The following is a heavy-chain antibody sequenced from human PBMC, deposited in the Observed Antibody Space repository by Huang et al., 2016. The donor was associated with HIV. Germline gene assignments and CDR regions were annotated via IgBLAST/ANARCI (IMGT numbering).Heavy chain of an antibody. D-gene: IGHD6-13*01. CDR1: GFTFRDYG. CDR2: IRHAGSNK. Sequence: QVQLVESGGGVVQPGGSLSLSCAASGFTFRDYGRNWVRQAPGKGLEWVSFIRHAGSNKYYAYSVKGLFTRSTDNSQNTLYLKMNRLRPDDKAMYYSAKGRAERMVPTAIDSWGQGTLVTVSS. CDR3: AKGRAERMVPTAIDS. J-gene: IGHJ4*02. V-gene: IGHV3-30*02.